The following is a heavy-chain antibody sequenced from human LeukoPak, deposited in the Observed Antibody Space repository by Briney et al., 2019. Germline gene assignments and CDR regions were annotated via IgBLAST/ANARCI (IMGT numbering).Heavy chain of an antibody. J-gene: IGHJ6*02. V-gene: IGHV4-59*12. D-gene: IGHD2-15*01. Sequence: SKTLSLTCTVSGGSMSSYYWSWIRQPPGKGLEWIGYIYYSGITNYNPSLKSRVTISLDTSRNQFSLKLSSVTAADTAVYYCARVPYCSGGSCNYYYYYGMDVWGQGTTVTVSS. CDR2: IYYSGIT. CDR1: GGSMSSYY. CDR3: ARVPYCSGGSCNYYYYYGMDV.